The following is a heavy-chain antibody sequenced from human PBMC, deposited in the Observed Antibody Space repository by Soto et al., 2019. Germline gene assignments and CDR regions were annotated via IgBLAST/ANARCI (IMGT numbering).Heavy chain of an antibody. Sequence: GSLRLSCAASGFTFSSYAMSWVRQAPGQGLEWVSAISGSGGSTYYADSVKGRFTISRDNSKNTLYLQMNSLRAEDTAVYYCAKDLFKGYCSGGSCPYYYYGMDVWGQGTTVTVSS. V-gene: IGHV3-23*01. D-gene: IGHD2-15*01. J-gene: IGHJ6*02. CDR1: GFTFSSYA. CDR3: AKDLFKGYCSGGSCPYYYYGMDV. CDR2: ISGSGGST.